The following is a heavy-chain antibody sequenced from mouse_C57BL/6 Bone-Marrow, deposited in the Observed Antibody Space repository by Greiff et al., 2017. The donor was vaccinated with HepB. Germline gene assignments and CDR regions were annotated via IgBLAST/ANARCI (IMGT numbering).Heavy chain of an antibody. CDR3: ARSGGSSYSWFAY. J-gene: IGHJ3*01. Sequence: QVQLQQSGAELVRPGTSVKLSCKASGYTFTSYWMHWVKQRPGQGLEWIGVIDPSDSYTNYNQKFKGKATLTVDTSSSTAYMQLSSLTSEDSAVYYCARSGGSSYSWFAYWGQGTLVTVSA. CDR2: IDPSDSYT. D-gene: IGHD1-1*01. CDR1: GYTFTSYW. V-gene: IGHV1-59*01.